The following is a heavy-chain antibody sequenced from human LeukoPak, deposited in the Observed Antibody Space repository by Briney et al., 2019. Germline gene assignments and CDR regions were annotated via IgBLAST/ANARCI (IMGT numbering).Heavy chain of an antibody. J-gene: IGHJ4*02. D-gene: IGHD6-13*01. CDR2: IYYSGST. CDR1: GGSISSYY. Sequence: PSETLSLTCTVSGGSISSYYWSWIRQPPGKGLEWIGYIYYSGSTNYNPSLKSRVTMSVDTSKNQFSLKLSSVTAADTAVYYCARGVSSWYYFDYWGQGTLVTVSS. V-gene: IGHV4-59*12. CDR3: ARGVSSWYYFDY.